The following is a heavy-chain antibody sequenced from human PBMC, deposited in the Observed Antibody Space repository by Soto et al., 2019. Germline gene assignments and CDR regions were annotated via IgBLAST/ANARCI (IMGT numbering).Heavy chain of an antibody. D-gene: IGHD6-13*01. V-gene: IGHV3-11*06. CDR1: GFTFSDYY. CDR3: ARAGSSSWYYYGMDV. Sequence: VQLVESGGGLVKPGGSLRLSCAASGFTFSDYYMSWIRQAPGKGLEWVSYISSSSSYTNYADSVKGRFTISRDNAKNSLYLQMNSLRAEDTAVYYCARAGSSSWYYYGMDVWGQGTTVTVSS. CDR2: ISSSSSYT. J-gene: IGHJ6*02.